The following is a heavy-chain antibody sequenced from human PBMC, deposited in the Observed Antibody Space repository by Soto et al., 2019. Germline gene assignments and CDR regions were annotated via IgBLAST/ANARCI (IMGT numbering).Heavy chain of an antibody. V-gene: IGHV1-69*13. D-gene: IGHD3-22*01. Sequence: GASVKVSCKASGGTFSSYAISWVRQAPGQGLEWMGGIIPIFGTANYAQKFQGRVTITADESTSTAYMELSSLRSEDTAVYYCAREVGSGYYYYYYGMDVWGQGTTVTVSS. CDR2: IIPIFGTA. CDR1: GGTFSSYA. J-gene: IGHJ6*02. CDR3: AREVGSGYYYYYYGMDV.